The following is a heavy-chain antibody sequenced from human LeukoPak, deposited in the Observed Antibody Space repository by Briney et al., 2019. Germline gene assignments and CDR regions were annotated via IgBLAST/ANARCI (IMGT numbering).Heavy chain of an antibody. CDR2: IYHSGST. V-gene: IGHV4-4*02. D-gene: IGHD3-10*01. J-gene: IGHJ5*02. Sequence: SGTLSLTCAVSGGSISSSNWWSWVRQPPGKGLEWIGEIYHSGSTNYNPSLKSRVTISVDKSKNQFSLKLRSVTAADTGVYYCARDSGSGSHTNWFDPWGQGTLVTVSS. CDR3: ARDSGSGSHTNWFDP. CDR1: GGSISSSNW.